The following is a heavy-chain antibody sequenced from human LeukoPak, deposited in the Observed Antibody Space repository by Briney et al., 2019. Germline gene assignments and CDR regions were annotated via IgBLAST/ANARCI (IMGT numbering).Heavy chain of an antibody. CDR3: AKDIYAKGAVGAFDY. J-gene: IGHJ4*02. V-gene: IGHV3-43*01. Sequence: QAGGSLRLSCAASGFTFDDYTMHWVRQAPGKGLEWVSLISWDGDSTYYADSVKGRFTISRDNSKNSLYLQMNSLTTEDSALYYCAKDIYAKGAVGAFDYWGQGTLVTVSS. CDR1: GFTFDDYT. D-gene: IGHD1-26*01. CDR2: ISWDGDST.